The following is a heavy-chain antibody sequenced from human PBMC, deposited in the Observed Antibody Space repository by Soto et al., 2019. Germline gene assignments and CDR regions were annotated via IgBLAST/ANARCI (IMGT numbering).Heavy chain of an antibody. Sequence: QVQLVESGGGVVQPGRSLRLSCAASGFTFSSYAMHWVRQAPGKGLEWVAVISYDGSNKYYADSVKGRFTISRGNSKNTLYLQMNRLRAEDTTVYYWARDFRMEQQLVSYYYYYGMDVLGQGTTVTVSS. V-gene: IGHV3-30-3*01. D-gene: IGHD6-13*01. CDR3: ARDFRMEQQLVSYYYYYGMDV. CDR2: ISYDGSNK. CDR1: GFTFSSYA. J-gene: IGHJ6*02.